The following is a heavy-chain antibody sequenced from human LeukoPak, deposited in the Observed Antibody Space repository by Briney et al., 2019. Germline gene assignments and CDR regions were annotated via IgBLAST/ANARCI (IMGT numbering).Heavy chain of an antibody. CDR1: GFTFNNYA. CDR3: AKARRGGYSGYETRGLFDY. Sequence: PGGSLRLSCAASGFTFNNYAMTWVRQSPRKGLEWVASISGRGGTTDYADSVKGRFTISRDNSKNTLYLQMNSLRAEDTAVYYCAKARRGGYSGYETRGLFDYWGQGTLVTVSS. CDR2: ISGRGGTT. J-gene: IGHJ4*02. D-gene: IGHD5-12*01. V-gene: IGHV3-23*01.